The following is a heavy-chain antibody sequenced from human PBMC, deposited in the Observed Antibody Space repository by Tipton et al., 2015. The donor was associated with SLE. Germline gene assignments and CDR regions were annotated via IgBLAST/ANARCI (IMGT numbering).Heavy chain of an antibody. CDR1: GGPFSSGGYY. CDR3: AGGRQQWLHLVH. Sequence: TLSLTCTVSGGPFSSGGYYWTWIRQPAGKGLEWIGNIHYTGTTYYNPSLKGRITISLDTSRSQFSLNLNSVTAADTAAYYCAGGRQQWLHLVHWGQGTLLTVSS. V-gene: IGHV4-30-2*03. CDR2: IHYTGTT. J-gene: IGHJ1*01. D-gene: IGHD5-18*01.